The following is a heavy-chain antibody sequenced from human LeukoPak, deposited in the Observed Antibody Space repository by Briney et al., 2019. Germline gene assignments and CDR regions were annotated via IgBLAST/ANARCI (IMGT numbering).Heavy chain of an antibody. CDR3: AGCMRYDSSGYYPPRSFDY. V-gene: IGHV4-30-2*01. D-gene: IGHD3-22*01. CDR2: IYHSGST. Sequence: SSETLSLTCAVSGGSISSGGYSWSWIRQPPGKGLEWIGYIYHSGSTYYNPSLKSRVTISVDRSKNQFSLKLSSVTAADTAVYYCAGCMRYDSSGYYPPRSFDYWGQGTLVTVSS. J-gene: IGHJ4*02. CDR1: GGSISSGGYS.